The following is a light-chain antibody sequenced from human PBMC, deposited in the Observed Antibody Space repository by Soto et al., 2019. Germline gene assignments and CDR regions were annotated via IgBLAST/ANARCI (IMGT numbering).Light chain of an antibody. Sequence: QSALTQPASVSGSPGQSISVSCTGSSGDVGSYKYVSWYQQHPGKAPKLIIYEVNKRPSGVSDRFSGSKSGNTASLTISGLQAEDGADYYCSSYTITSTLVIFGGGTKLTVL. CDR2: EVN. V-gene: IGLV2-14*01. CDR1: SGDVGSYKY. CDR3: SSYTITSTLVI. J-gene: IGLJ2*01.